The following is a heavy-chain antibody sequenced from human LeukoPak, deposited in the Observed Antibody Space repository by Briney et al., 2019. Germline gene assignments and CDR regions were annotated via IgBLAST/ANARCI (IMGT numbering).Heavy chain of an antibody. CDR1: GFTFSRYA. J-gene: IGHJ6*03. CDR2: VSTSGCTT. V-gene: IGHV3-23*01. Sequence: GGSLRLSCVASGFTFSRYALSWLRQAPGKGLECVSSVSTSGCTTYSADSVRGLFTISRDNSKNTLYLQMNSLRAEDTAVFYCARSSRRVGASTPYYYYFYMDVWGKGTTVTVSS. D-gene: IGHD1-26*01. CDR3: ARSSRRVGASTPYYYYFYMDV.